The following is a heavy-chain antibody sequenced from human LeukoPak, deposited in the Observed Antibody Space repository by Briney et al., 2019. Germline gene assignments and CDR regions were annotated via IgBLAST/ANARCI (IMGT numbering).Heavy chain of an antibody. CDR3: AREYSASEH. CDR1: GYTFTGYY. V-gene: IGHV1-2*02. Sequence: VASVKVSCKASGYTFTGYYFHWVRQAPGQGLEWMGWINPNTAGTNYAQKFLGGVTLTRDTSVSTTHMELSWLTSDDTARYYCAREYSASEHWGQGTLVTVSS. CDR2: INPNTAGT. D-gene: IGHD5-12*01. J-gene: IGHJ4*02.